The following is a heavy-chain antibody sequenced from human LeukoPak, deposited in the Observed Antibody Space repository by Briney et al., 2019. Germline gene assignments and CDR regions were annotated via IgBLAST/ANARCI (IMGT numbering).Heavy chain of an antibody. D-gene: IGHD6-13*01. Sequence: GGSLRLSCAASGFTFRNAWMSWVRQAPGKGPEWIGRIKSQTDGGTIAYAAPVKGRFTISRDDSKNTLDLQMNSLKPEDTAVYYCATAAGIAAPGTKGIDYWGQGTLVTVSS. CDR1: GFTFRNAW. V-gene: IGHV3-15*01. CDR3: ATAAGIAAPGTKGIDY. CDR2: IKSQTDGGTI. J-gene: IGHJ4*02.